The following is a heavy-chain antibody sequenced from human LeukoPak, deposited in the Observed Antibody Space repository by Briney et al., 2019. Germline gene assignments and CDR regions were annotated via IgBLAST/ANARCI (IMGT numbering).Heavy chain of an antibody. V-gene: IGHV3-30*02. CDR2: IRYDGSNK. D-gene: IGHD4-17*01. Sequence: PGGSLRLSCAASGFIFSSYGMHWVRQAPGKGLEWVAFIRYDGSNKYYADSVKGRFTISRDNSKNTLYLQMNSLRAEDTAVYYCAKEREFTVTSFYFDYWGQGTLSPSPQ. CDR3: AKEREFTVTSFYFDY. J-gene: IGHJ4*02. CDR1: GFIFSSYG.